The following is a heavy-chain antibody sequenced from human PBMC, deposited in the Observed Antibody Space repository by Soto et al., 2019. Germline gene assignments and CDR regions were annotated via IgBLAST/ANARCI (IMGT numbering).Heavy chain of an antibody. D-gene: IGHD7-27*01. CDR1: GYTFTTYA. V-gene: IGHV1-3*04. CDR3: ARRWGRNFDY. CDR2: LNTGNGNT. Sequence: GASVKVSCKASGYTFTTYAIHWVRQAPGQRLEWMGWLNTGNGNTKYSQKFQGRFTIIRDTSASTAYMELSSLRSEDTAVYYCARRWGRNFDYWGPGTLVTVSS. J-gene: IGHJ4*02.